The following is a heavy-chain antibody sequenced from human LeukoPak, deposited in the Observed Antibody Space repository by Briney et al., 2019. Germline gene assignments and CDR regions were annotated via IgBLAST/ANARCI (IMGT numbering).Heavy chain of an antibody. D-gene: IGHD3-10*01. Sequence: GGSLRLSCAASGFTFTKYGMSWVRQAPGKGLEYLSTISDSGAYTYYADFAKGRFTVSRDNSKNMVFLEVNSLRAEDTATYFCAKGRILWFGEQSDFDYWGQGTLVTVSS. J-gene: IGHJ4*02. CDR2: ISDSGAYT. CDR1: GFTFTKYG. CDR3: AKGRILWFGEQSDFDY. V-gene: IGHV3-23*01.